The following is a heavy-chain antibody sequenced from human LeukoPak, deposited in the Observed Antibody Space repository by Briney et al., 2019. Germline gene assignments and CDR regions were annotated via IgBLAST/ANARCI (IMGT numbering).Heavy chain of an antibody. J-gene: IGHJ6*03. CDR1: GFIFSSYT. D-gene: IGHD3-3*01. CDR3: ARDRQSITIFGVLIPIYMDV. Sequence: GGSLSLSCAASGFIFSSYTMNWVRQAPGKGLEWVSFISSSSSYIYHADSVKGRFTISRDNAKNSLYLQMNSLRAEDTAVYYCARDRQSITIFGVLIPIYMDVWGKGTTVTVSS. V-gene: IGHV3-21*01. CDR2: ISSSSSYI.